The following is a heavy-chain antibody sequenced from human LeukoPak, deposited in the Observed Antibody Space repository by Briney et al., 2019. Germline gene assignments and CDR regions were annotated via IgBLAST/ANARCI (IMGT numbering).Heavy chain of an antibody. V-gene: IGHV1-2*02. CDR1: GYTFNDYY. J-gene: IGHJ5*02. D-gene: IGHD6-13*01. CDR3: ARGIAAAGGRWFDP. CDR2: INPNSGGT. Sequence: ASVKVSCKASGYTFNDYYMHWVRQAPGQGLEWMGWINPNSGGTNYAQQFQGRVTMTRDTSISTAYMELSNLRSDDTAVYYCARGIAAAGGRWFDPWGQGTLVTVSS.